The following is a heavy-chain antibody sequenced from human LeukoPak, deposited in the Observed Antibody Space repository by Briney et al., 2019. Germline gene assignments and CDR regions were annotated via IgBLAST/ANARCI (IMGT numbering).Heavy chain of an antibody. V-gene: IGHV3-66*01. Sequence: GGSLRLSCAASGFTVSSNYMSWVLQAPGKGLEWVSVIYSGGSTYYADSVKGRFTISRDNSENTLYLQMNSLRAEDTAVYYCASSVVVMDAFDIWGQGTMVTVSS. CDR2: IYSGGST. J-gene: IGHJ3*02. D-gene: IGHD3-22*01. CDR3: ASSVVVMDAFDI. CDR1: GFTVSSNY.